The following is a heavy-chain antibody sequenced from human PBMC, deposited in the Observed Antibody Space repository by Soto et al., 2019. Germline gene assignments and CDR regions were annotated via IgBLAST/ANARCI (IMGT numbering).Heavy chain of an antibody. Sequence: GGSLRLSCIASGFTFSSYNMNWVRQAPGKGLEWVTYISGSGSTIYYADSVKGRFTISRDNVKNSLYLQMNSLRDEDTAVYYCARSKYIDYWGQGTLVTVSS. CDR2: ISGSGSTI. CDR1: GFTFSSYN. V-gene: IGHV3-48*02. J-gene: IGHJ4*02. D-gene: IGHD4-4*01. CDR3: ARSKYIDY.